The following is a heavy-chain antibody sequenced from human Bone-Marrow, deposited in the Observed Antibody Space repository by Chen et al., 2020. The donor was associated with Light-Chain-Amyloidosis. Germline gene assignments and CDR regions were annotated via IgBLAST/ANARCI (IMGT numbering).Heavy chain of an antibody. Sequence: QVQLVESGGGVVQPGTSLRLSCAVSGFTFSSFGMHWVRQAPGKGLEWVATVSYTGSDKFYADSVKGRFTISRDNSKSTLYLDVNSLRTDDTAVFYCARDFRDVFSRGLDYWGQGTLVTVSS. CDR1: GFTFSSFG. V-gene: IGHV3-30*14. CDR3: ARDFRDVFSRGLDY. CDR2: VSYTGSDK. J-gene: IGHJ4*02. D-gene: IGHD3-10*01.